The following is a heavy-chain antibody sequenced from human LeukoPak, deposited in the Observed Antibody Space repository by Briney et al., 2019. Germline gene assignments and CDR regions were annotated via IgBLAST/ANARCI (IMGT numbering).Heavy chain of an antibody. D-gene: IGHD4/OR15-4a*01. CDR3: ARRDYGKGVYDH. CDR1: GFNVRTNF. J-gene: IGHJ4*02. CDR2: IHSGGDT. Sequence: PGGSLRLSCVTSGFNVRTNFMSWVRQAPGKGLEWVSVIHSGGDTYYADSVKGRFTISRDNSENTVYLQMSSLRAEDTAVYYCARRDYGKGVYDHWGQRTLVTVSS. V-gene: IGHV3-66*01.